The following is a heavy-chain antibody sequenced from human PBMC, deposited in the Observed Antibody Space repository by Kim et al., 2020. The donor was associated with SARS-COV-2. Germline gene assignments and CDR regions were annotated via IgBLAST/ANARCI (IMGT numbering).Heavy chain of an antibody. J-gene: IGHJ1*01. CDR1: GFTFNSYA. V-gene: IGHV3-23*01. Sequence: GGSLRLSCAASGFTFNSYAMSWVRQAPGKGLEWVSGIRGSGGSTTYADSVKGRFTISRDNSKNTLYLQLDSLGADDTALYYCAKVSSGSSGWFEYFQHWGQGTLVTVSS. D-gene: IGHD6-19*01. CDR2: IRGSGGST. CDR3: AKVSSGSSGWFEYFQH.